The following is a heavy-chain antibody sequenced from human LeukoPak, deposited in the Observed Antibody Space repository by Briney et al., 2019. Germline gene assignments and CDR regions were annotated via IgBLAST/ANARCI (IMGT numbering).Heavy chain of an antibody. CDR1: GGSFSGYY. CDR3: ARGQLVSWFDP. Sequence: PSETLSLTCAVYGGSFSGYYWSWIRQPPGKGLEWIGEINHSGSTNYNPSLKSRVTISVDTSKNQFSLKLSSVTAADTAVYYCARGQLVSWFDPWGQGTLVTVSS. J-gene: IGHJ5*02. V-gene: IGHV4-34*01. D-gene: IGHD6-13*01. CDR2: INHSGST.